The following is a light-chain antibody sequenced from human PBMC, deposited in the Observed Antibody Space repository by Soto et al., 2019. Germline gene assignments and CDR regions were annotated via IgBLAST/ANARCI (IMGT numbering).Light chain of an antibody. V-gene: IGKV1-27*01. CDR2: DAS. CDR3: QKYNDAPLT. J-gene: IGKJ4*01. CDR1: QDINNY. Sequence: DIQMTQSPSSLSGSVGDRVTITCQASQDINNYLNWYQQKPGKAPKLLIHDASNLETGVPSRFSGSGSGIDFTLTISSLQPEDVATYYCQKYNDAPLTFGGGTKVDIK.